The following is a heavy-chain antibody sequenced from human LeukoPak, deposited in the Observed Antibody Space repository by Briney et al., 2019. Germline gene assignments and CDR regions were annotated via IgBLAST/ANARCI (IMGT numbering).Heavy chain of an antibody. J-gene: IGHJ4*02. D-gene: IGHD2-2*01. CDR3: VKVLRAHCSSTSCYDYFDY. Sequence: PGGSLRLSCAASGFTFSTYEMNWVRQAPGKGLEYVSAISSNGGSTYYADSVKGRFTISRDNSKNTLYLQMSSLRAEDTAVYYCVKVLRAHCSSTSCYDYFDYWGQGTLVTVSS. CDR2: ISSNGGST. V-gene: IGHV3-64D*06. CDR1: GFTFSTYE.